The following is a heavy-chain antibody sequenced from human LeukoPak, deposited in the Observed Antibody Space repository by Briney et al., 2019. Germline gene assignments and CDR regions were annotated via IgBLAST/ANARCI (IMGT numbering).Heavy chain of an antibody. D-gene: IGHD3-3*01. CDR3: AMNDFWSGYYGH. CDR2: ISYSGKT. V-gene: IGHV4-39*01. Sequence: SETLSLTCIVSGGSVSNSDFYWGWIRQPPGRGLELIGNISYSGKTFYNPSLKSRVTISADTTQNQLSLRLTSVTAADTAVYFCAMNDFWSGYYGHWGQGTLVTVSS. CDR1: GGSVSNSDFY. J-gene: IGHJ4*02.